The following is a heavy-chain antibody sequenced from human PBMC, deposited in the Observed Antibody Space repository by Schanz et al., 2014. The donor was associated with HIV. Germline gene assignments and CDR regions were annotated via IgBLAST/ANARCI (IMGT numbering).Heavy chain of an antibody. CDR3: AKDWARTAGYCFHY. CDR2: ISWNSGSI. V-gene: IGHV3-9*01. Sequence: EVRLVESGGGLLQPGRSLRLSCAASGFIFNDFAMHWVRQAPGKGLEWVSTISWNSGSIAYADSVKGRFTISRDNAKNSLYLQMNSLRAEDTAFYYCAKDWARTAGYCFHYWGQGTLVTVSS. CDR1: GFIFNDFA. J-gene: IGHJ4*02. D-gene: IGHD3-9*01.